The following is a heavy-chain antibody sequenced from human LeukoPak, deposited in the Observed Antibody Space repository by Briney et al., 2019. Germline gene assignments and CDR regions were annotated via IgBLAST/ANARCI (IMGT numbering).Heavy chain of an antibody. D-gene: IGHD2-8*02. V-gene: IGHV3-74*01. CDR3: VVIVLG. J-gene: IGHJ4*02. CDR1: GFTITSYW. Sequence: GGSLRLSCAASGFTITSYWMHWVRQAPGQGLVWVSRISSDGTTTNYADSVRGRFTISRDNAKNMLYLQMNSLRAEDTAIYYCVVIVLGWGQGTLVTVSS. CDR2: ISSDGTTT.